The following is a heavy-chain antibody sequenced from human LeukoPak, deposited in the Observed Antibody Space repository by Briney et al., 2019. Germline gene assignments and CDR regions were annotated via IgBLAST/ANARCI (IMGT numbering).Heavy chain of an antibody. CDR1: GYTFTSYY. D-gene: IGHD6-13*01. CDR2: INPSGGST. Sequence: ASVKVSCKASGYTFTSYYMHWVRQAPGQGLEWMGIINPSGGSTSYAQKFQGRVTMTRDTSTSAVYMELSSLRSEDTAVYYCARVPYSSSWPSYFDYWGQGTLVTVSS. CDR3: ARVPYSSSWPSYFDY. J-gene: IGHJ4*02. V-gene: IGHV1-46*01.